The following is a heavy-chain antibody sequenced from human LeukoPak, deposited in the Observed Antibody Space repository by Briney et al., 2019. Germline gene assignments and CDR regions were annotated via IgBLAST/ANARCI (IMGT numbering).Heavy chain of an antibody. J-gene: IGHJ4*02. CDR1: GFTFSTYW. Sequence: GGSLRLSCAASGFTFSTYWMHWVRQAPGKGLEWVSYISSSGDTIYYADSAKGRFTIPRDNAKNSLYLQMNSLRTEDTAVYYCARAHRMTTVASAPDYWGQGTLVTVSS. V-gene: IGHV3-11*01. CDR2: ISSSGDTI. D-gene: IGHD4-23*01. CDR3: ARAHRMTTVASAPDY.